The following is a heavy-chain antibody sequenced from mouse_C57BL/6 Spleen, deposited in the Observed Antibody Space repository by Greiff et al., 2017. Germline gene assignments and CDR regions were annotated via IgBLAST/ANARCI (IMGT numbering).Heavy chain of an antibody. D-gene: IGHD1-1*01. Sequence: EVMLVESGGGLVKPGGSLKLSCAASGFTFSDYGMHWVRQAPEKGLGWVAYISSGSSTIYYADTVKGRFTISRDNAKNTLFLQMTSLRSEDTAMYYSARGITTVPPDYWGQGTTLTVSS. CDR3: ARGITTVPPDY. CDR2: ISSGSSTI. CDR1: GFTFSDYG. J-gene: IGHJ2*01. V-gene: IGHV5-17*01.